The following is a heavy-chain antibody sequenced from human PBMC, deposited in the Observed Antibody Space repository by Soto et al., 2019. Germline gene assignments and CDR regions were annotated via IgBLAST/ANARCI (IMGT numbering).Heavy chain of an antibody. CDR2: ISDGGGST. V-gene: IGHV3-23*01. CDR3: AKDRAVCGKAFVGDY. J-gene: IGHJ4*02. Sequence: EVQLLESGGGLVQPGGSLRLSCAASGFTFSSYAMSWVRQTPGKGLEWVSYISDGGGSTNYADSVKGRFTMSRDNLKNTLYLQMNILRTEDTAVYYCAKDRAVCGKAFVGDYLSQGSLVTVSS. D-gene: IGHD6-19*01. CDR1: GFTFSSYA.